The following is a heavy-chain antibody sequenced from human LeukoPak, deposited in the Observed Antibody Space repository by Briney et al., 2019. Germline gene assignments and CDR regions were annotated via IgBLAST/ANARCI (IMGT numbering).Heavy chain of an antibody. V-gene: IGHV4-30-4*01. CDR3: ARGRHYGSGSYFDP. CDR2: IYYSGST. J-gene: IGHJ5*02. D-gene: IGHD3-10*01. Sequence: SETLSLTCTVSGGSISSGDYYWSWIRQPPGKGLEWIGYIYYSGSTYYNPSIKSRVTISVDTSKNQFSLKLSSVTAADTAVYYCARGRHYGSGSYFDPWGQGTLVTVSS. CDR1: GGSISSGDYY.